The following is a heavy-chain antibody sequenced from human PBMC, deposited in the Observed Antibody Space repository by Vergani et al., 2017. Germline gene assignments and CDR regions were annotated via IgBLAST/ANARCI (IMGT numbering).Heavy chain of an antibody. CDR1: GFTFSSYS. Sequence: EVQLVESGGGLVKPGGSLRLSCAASGFTFSSYSMNWVRQAPGKGLEWVSSISSSSSYIYYADSVKGRFTIARDNAKNSLYLQMNSLRAEDTAVYYCARGGLKAAPGYWGQGTLVTVSS. D-gene: IGHD6-6*01. V-gene: IGHV3-21*01. CDR2: ISSSSSYI. J-gene: IGHJ4*02. CDR3: ARGGLKAAPGY.